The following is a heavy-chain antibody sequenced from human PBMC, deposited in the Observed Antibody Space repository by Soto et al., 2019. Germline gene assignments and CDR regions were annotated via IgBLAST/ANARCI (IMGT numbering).Heavy chain of an antibody. CDR3: ARDGGSGLSWFDP. V-gene: IGHV3-21*01. J-gene: IGHJ5*02. Sequence: GGSLRLSCAATGLTFNTYNMNWVRQAPGKGLEWVSSISSSSAYIYYADSVKGRFTISRDNAKNLLFLQMNSLRAEDTAVYYCARDGGSGLSWFDPWGQGTQVTVSS. CDR2: ISSSSAYI. D-gene: IGHD6-19*01. CDR1: GLTFNTYN.